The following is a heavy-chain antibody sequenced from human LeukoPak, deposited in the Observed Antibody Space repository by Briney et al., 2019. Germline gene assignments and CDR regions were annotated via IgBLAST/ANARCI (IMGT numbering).Heavy chain of an antibody. D-gene: IGHD4-17*01. CDR3: ARDSYRDYGDYGGPGDY. J-gene: IGHJ4*02. CDR2: IKQDGSEK. V-gene: IGHV3-7*01. Sequence: PGGSLRLSCAASGFTFSNYWMSWVRQAPGKGLEWVANIKQDGSEKYYVDSVKGRFTISRDNAKNSLYLQMNSLRAEDTAVYYCARDSYRDYGDYGGPGDYWGQGTLVTVSS. CDR1: GFTFSNYW.